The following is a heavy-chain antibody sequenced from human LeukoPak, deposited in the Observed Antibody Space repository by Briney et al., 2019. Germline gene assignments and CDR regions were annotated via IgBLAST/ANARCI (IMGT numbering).Heavy chain of an antibody. V-gene: IGHV4-59*08. CDR2: IYYSGST. Sequence: ETLSLTCTVSGGSISSYYWSWIRQPPGKGLEWIGYIYYSGSTNYNPSLKSRVTISVATSKNQFSLRLSSVTAADTAVYYCARHVIVFGGGVPTGTFDIWGQGTMVTVSS. D-gene: IGHD2-8*02. CDR1: GGSISSYY. CDR3: ARHVIVFGGGVPTGTFDI. J-gene: IGHJ3*02.